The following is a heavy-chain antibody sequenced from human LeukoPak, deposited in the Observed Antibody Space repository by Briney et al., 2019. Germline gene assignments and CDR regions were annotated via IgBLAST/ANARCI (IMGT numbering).Heavy chain of an antibody. V-gene: IGHV3-9*01. CDR3: AKEKTSSSSVPYFQH. CDR1: GFTFDDYA. Sequence: PGGSLRLSCAASGFTFDDYAMHWVRQAPGKGLEWVSGISWNSGSTGYADSVKGRFTISRDNAKNSLYLQMNSLRAEDTALYYCAKEKTSSSSVPYFQHWGQGTLVSVSS. CDR2: ISWNSGST. J-gene: IGHJ1*01. D-gene: IGHD6-13*01.